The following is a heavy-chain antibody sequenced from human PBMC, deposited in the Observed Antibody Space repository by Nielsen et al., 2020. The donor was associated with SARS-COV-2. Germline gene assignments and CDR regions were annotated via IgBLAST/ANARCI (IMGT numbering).Heavy chain of an antibody. CDR1: GGSIASNKW. J-gene: IGHJ6*03. Sequence: SETLSLTCAVSGGSIASNKWWSWVRQPLGKGPEWIGEIFHGGSTNYNPSLKSRVTMSVDKSKNQFSLKLSSVTAADTALYYCARRDIVVVPSPILGLGPYFSSYYMDVWGEGTTVTVSS. D-gene: IGHD2-2*02. CDR2: IFHGGST. CDR3: ARRDIVVVPSPILGLGPYFSSYYMDV. V-gene: IGHV4-4*02.